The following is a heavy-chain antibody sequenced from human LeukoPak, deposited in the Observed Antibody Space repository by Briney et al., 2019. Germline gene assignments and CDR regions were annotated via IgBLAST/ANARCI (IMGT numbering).Heavy chain of an antibody. D-gene: IGHD3-16*01. CDR1: GYTFTDYY. J-gene: IGHJ4*02. CDR3: ATVFGGVSPHFDY. V-gene: IGHV1-69-2*01. CDR2: VDPEDGET. Sequence: GASVKISCKVSGYTFTDYYMHWVQQAPGKGREGMGLVDPEDGETIYAEKFQGRVTITADTSTDTAYMELSSLRSEDTAVYYCATVFGGVSPHFDYWGQGTLVTVSS.